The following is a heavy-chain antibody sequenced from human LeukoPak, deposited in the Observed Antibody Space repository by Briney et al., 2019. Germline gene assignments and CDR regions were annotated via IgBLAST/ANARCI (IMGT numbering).Heavy chain of an antibody. Sequence: ASVKVSCKASGYTCTSYYMHWVRQAPGQGLEWMGWISAYNGNTNYAQKLQGRVTMTTDTSTRTAYMELRSLRADDTAVYYCAKAREGGIIGLAYIWGQGTMVTVSS. D-gene: IGHD1-14*01. CDR1: GYTCTSYY. J-gene: IGHJ3*02. CDR2: ISAYNGNT. V-gene: IGHV1-18*04. CDR3: AKAREGGIIGLAYI.